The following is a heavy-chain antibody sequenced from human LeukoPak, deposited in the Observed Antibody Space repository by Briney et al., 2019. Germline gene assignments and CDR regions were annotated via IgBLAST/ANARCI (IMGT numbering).Heavy chain of an antibody. J-gene: IGHJ6*02. CDR3: AKDMAGGQRITMVRGVMVGYYYYGMDV. CDR2: ISGDGGST. CDR1: GFTFDDYA. Sequence: GGSLRLPCAASGFTFDDYAMHWVRQAPGKGLEWVSLISGDGGSTYYADSVKGRFTISRDNSKNSLYLQMNRVRTENTALYYSAKDMAGGQRITMVRGVMVGYYYYGMDVWGQGTTVTVSS. V-gene: IGHV3-43*02. D-gene: IGHD3-10*01.